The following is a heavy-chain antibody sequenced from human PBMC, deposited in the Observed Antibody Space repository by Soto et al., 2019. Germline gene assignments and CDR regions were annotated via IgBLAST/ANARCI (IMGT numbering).Heavy chain of an antibody. CDR2: ISAYNGNT. CDR3: ARVVEGVVVVAATQADY. CDR1: GYTFTSYG. V-gene: IGHV1-18*01. D-gene: IGHD2-15*01. J-gene: IGHJ4*02. Sequence: GASVKVSCKASGYTFTSYGISWVRQAPGQGFEWMGWISAYNGNTNYAQKFQGRVTMTTDTSTSTAYMELRSLRSDDTAVYYCARVVEGVVVVAATQADYWGQGTPVTVSS.